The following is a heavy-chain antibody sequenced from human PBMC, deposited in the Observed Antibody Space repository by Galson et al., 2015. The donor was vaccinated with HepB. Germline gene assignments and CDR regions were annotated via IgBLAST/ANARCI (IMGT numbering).Heavy chain of an antibody. CDR3: ARTITVAGTMRFDS. J-gene: IGHJ4*02. V-gene: IGHV5-51*01. Sequence: QSGAEVKRPGESLKISCEGSGYSFTNYWIGWVRQMPGKGLEWMAIFSPGNSDTRYSPSFQGQVTFSADKSTNTAYLQWSSLKASDSAMYYCARTITVAGTMRFDSWGQGTPVIVSS. D-gene: IGHD6-19*01. CDR2: FSPGNSDT. CDR1: GYSFTNYW.